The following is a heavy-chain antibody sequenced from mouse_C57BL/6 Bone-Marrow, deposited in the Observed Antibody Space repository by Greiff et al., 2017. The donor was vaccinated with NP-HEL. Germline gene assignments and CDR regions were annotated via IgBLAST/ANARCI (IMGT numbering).Heavy chain of an antibody. CDR3: TSIYDGYPWFAY. V-gene: IGHV14-4*01. CDR1: GYTFTSYW. CDR2: IDPENGDT. D-gene: IGHD2-3*01. J-gene: IGHJ3*01. Sequence: EVQLQQPGAELVKPGASVKLSCKASGYTFTSYWMHWVKQRPEQGLEWIGWIDPENGDTEYASKFQGKATITADTSSNTAYLQLSSLTSEDTAVYYCTSIYDGYPWFAYWGQGTLVTVSA.